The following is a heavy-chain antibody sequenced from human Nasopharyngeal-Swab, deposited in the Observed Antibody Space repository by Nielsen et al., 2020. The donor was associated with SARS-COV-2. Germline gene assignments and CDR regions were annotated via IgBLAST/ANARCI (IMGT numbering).Heavy chain of an antibody. V-gene: IGHV3-7*01. CDR2: IKQDGSEK. Sequence: GESLKISCAASGFTFSDYYMSWIRQAPGKGLEWVANIKQDGSEKYYVDSVKGRFTISRDNAKNSLYLQMNSLRAEDTAVYYCAKDTVAGTLDFDYWGQGTLVTVSS. D-gene: IGHD6-19*01. J-gene: IGHJ4*02. CDR1: GFTFSDYY. CDR3: AKDTVAGTLDFDY.